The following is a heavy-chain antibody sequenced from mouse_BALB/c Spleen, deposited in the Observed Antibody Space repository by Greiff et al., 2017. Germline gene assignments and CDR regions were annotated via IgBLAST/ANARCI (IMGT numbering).Heavy chain of an antibody. CDR3: ARGGNYEMDY. D-gene: IGHD2-1*01. Sequence: QVQLQQSGAELVRPGVSVKISCKGSGYTFTDYAMHWVKQSHAKSLEWIGVISTYYGDASYNQKFKGKATMTVDKSSSTAYMELARLTSEDSAIYYCARGGNYEMDYWGQGTSVTVSS. J-gene: IGHJ4*01. CDR1: GYTFTDYA. CDR2: ISTYYGDA. V-gene: IGHV1S137*01.